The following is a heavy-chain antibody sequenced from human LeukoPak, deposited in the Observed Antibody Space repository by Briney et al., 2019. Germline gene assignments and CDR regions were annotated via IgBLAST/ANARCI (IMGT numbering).Heavy chain of an antibody. Sequence: ASVKVSYKASGYTFTGYYMHWVRQAPGQGLEWMGWINPNSGGTNYAQKFQGRVTMTRDTSISTAYMELSRLRSDDTAVYYCARVQMGLYYMDVWGKGTTVTVSS. CDR2: INPNSGGT. D-gene: IGHD5-24*01. CDR1: GYTFTGYY. J-gene: IGHJ6*03. V-gene: IGHV1-2*02. CDR3: ARVQMGLYYMDV.